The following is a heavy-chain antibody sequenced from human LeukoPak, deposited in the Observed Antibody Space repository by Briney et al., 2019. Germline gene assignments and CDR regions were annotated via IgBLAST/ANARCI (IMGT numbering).Heavy chain of an antibody. Sequence: SSKTLSLTCAVSGGSISTSTYFWGWIRQPPGKGLEWIGNIYYNGNTYYNPSLMRRVTISVDTSKNQLSLKLSSATATDTAVYYCARQQVKWLQFVLHTDAFDVWGQGTVVTVSS. V-gene: IGHV4-39*01. CDR3: ARQQVKWLQFVLHTDAFDV. CDR1: GGSISTSTYF. CDR2: IYYNGNT. J-gene: IGHJ3*01. D-gene: IGHD5-24*01.